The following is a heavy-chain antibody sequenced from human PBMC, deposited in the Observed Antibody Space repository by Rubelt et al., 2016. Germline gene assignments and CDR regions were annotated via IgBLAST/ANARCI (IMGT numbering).Heavy chain of an antibody. Sequence: EVQLVESGGGLVQPGGSLRLSCAASGFTFSGYAMTWVRQAPGRGLEWVSAISGSGDKTFYADSVKGRFTISSDNAQNTMYLQMNSLRAEDTAEYYVTFGVFTQDYYGMDVWGQGTTVTVSS. CDR2: ISGSGDKT. CDR3: TFGVFTQDYYGMDV. V-gene: IGHV3-23*04. J-gene: IGHJ6*02. D-gene: IGHD3-3*01. CDR1: GFTFSGYA.